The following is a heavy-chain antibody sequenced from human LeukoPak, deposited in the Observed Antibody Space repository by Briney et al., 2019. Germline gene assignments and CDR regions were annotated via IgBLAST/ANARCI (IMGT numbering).Heavy chain of an antibody. D-gene: IGHD6-13*01. CDR1: GYTFTNYY. J-gene: IGHJ4*02. V-gene: IGHV1-46*01. CDR3: ARGKAAGADY. CDR2: INPSAGST. Sequence: AAVKVSCKASGYTFTNYYMHWVRQAPGQGLEWMGLINPSAGSTTYPQKFQGRVTNTADTSTGTLYMELTTLTSEDTAIYYCARGKAAGADYWGQGTLVTVSS.